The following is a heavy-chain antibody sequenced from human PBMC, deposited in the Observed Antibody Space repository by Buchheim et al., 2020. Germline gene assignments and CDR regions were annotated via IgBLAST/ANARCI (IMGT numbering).Heavy chain of an antibody. CDR2: IDSDGRTT. CDR3: ARWGSGSNYPVQVMDV. J-gene: IGHJ6*02. D-gene: IGHD3-10*01. Sequence: EVQLVESGGGLVQPGGSLRLSCAASGFTFSSYWMHWVRQAPGKGLVWVSRIDSDGRTTTYADSVKGRFTISRDNAKTTLYLQMNSLRAEDTAMYYCARWGSGSNYPVQVMDVWGQGTT. V-gene: IGHV3-74*03. CDR1: GFTFSSYW.